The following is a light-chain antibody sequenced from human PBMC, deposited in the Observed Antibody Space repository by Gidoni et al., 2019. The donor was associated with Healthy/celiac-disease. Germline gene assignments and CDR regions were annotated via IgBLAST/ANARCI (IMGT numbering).Light chain of an antibody. J-gene: IGLJ2*01. Sequence: SYELTQPPSVSVSPGQTARITCSGDALPKKYAYWYQQKSGQAPVLVIYEDSKRPSGIPGRFSGSSSGTMATLTISGAQVEDEADYYCYSTDSSGNHSWKVFGGGTKLTVL. CDR3: YSTDSSGNHSWKV. V-gene: IGLV3-10*01. CDR2: EDS. CDR1: ALPKKY.